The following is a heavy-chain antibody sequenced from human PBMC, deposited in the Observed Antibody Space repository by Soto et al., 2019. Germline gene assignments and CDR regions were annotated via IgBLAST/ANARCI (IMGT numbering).Heavy chain of an antibody. CDR2: ISAYNGNT. J-gene: IGHJ6*03. V-gene: IGHV1-18*01. CDR1: GYTFTSYG. Sequence: QVQLVQSGAEVKKPGASVKVSCKASGYTFTSYGISWVRQAPGQGLEWMGWISAYNGNTNYAQKPQGRVTMTTDTSTSTAYMELRSLRSDDTAVYYCARGVGLTVTTSGYYYYYMDVWGKGTTVTVSS. CDR3: ARGVGLTVTTSGYYYYYMDV. D-gene: IGHD4-17*01.